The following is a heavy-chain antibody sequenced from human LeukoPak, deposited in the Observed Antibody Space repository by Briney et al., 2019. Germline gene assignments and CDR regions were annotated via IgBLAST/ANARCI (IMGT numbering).Heavy chain of an antibody. Sequence: SETLSLTCSVSGGSISSNSSYWIWLPQPPGKGLEGIGYIYYSGSTNYTLSLKIRVTISVDTSKHQFSLKLSSVTAADTAVYYRARSFLPPPKRSSSWYRTYFDYWGEGTLVTVS. D-gene: IGHD6-13*01. V-gene: IGHV4-61*01. CDR1: GGSISSNSSY. CDR3: ARSFLPPPKRSSSWYRTYFDY. CDR2: IYYSGST. J-gene: IGHJ4*02.